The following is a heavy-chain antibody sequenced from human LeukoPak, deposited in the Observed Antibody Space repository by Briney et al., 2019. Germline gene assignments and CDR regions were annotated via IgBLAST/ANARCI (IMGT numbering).Heavy chain of an antibody. CDR3: ARVGRGYYYYYYMDV. J-gene: IGHJ6*03. D-gene: IGHD3-10*01. CDR1: GFTFSSYS. V-gene: IGHV3-48*01. Sequence: GGSLRLSCAASGFTFSSYSMNWVRQAPGKGLEWVSYISSSSSTIYYADSVEGRFTISRDNAKNSLYLQMNSLRAEDTAVYYCARVGRGYYYYYYMDVWGKGTTVTVSS. CDR2: ISSSSSTI.